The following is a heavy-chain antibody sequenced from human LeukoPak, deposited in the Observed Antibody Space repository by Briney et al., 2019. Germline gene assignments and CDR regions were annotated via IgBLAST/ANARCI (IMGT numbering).Heavy chain of an antibody. V-gene: IGHV3-33*01. CDR1: GFTFSSYG. J-gene: IGHJ4*02. CDR2: IWYDGSNK. D-gene: IGHD2-2*01. CDR3: ARAPRDCSSTSCYNQDY. Sequence: GGSLRLSCAASGFTFSSYGMPWVRQAPGKGLEWVAVIWYDGSNKYYADSVKGRFTISRDNSKNTLYLQMNSLRAEDTAVYYCARAPRDCSSTSCYNQDYWGQGTLVTVSS.